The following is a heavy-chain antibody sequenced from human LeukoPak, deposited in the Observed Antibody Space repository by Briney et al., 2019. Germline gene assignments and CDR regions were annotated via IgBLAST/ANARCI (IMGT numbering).Heavy chain of an antibody. CDR2: IIPIFGTA. J-gene: IGHJ5*02. CDR3: ARAMVRGVIKKFDWFDP. V-gene: IGHV1-69*06. CDR1: GGTFSSYA. D-gene: IGHD3-10*01. Sequence: SVKVSCKASGGTFSSYAISWVRQAPGQGLEWMGGIIPIFGTANYAQKFQGRVTITADKSTSTAYMELSSLRSEDTAVYYCARAMVRGVIKKFDWFDPWGQGTLVTISS.